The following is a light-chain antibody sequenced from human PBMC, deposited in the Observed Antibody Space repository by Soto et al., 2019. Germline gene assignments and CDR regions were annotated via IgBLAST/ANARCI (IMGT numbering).Light chain of an antibody. Sequence: EIVLTQSPGTLSLSPGERATLSCRASQNIGSSLLAWYQQKPGQAPRLLIYGASNRATGIPDRFIVSGSGTDFTLAISILEPEDVAVYYCQQYGVSWTFGQGTKVEIK. CDR1: QNIGSSL. CDR3: QQYGVSWT. J-gene: IGKJ1*01. CDR2: GAS. V-gene: IGKV3-20*01.